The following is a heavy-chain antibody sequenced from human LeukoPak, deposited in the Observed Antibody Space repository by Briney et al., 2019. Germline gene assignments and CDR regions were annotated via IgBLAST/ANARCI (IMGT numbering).Heavy chain of an antibody. J-gene: IGHJ4*02. V-gene: IGHV3-21*06. CDR3: ARPIATGIDPFDC. D-gene: IGHD6-13*01. Sequence: PGGSLRLSCAASAFTFSDYSMNWVRQAPGKGLEWVASVSSTSAYIYYADSLRGRFTISRDNAKNSLYLHMTSLTAEDTAVYYCARPIATGIDPFDCWGQGTLVAVST. CDR2: VSSTSAYI. CDR1: AFTFSDYS.